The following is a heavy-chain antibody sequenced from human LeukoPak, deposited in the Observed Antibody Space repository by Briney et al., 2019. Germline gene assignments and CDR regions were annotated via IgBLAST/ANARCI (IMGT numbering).Heavy chain of an antibody. J-gene: IGHJ5*02. CDR3: AKSDMYSSSWYGSNWFDP. CDR2: ISGSGGGT. V-gene: IGHV3-23*01. Sequence: AGGSLRLSCAASGFTFSSYAMSWVRQAPGKGLEWVSAISGSGGGTYYADSVKGRFTISRDNSKNTPYLQMNSLRAEDTAVYYCAKSDMYSSSWYGSNWFDPWGQGTLVTVSS. D-gene: IGHD6-13*01. CDR1: GFTFSSYA.